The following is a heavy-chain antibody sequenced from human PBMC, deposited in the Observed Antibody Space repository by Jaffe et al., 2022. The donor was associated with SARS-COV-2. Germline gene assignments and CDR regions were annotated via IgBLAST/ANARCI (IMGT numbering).Heavy chain of an antibody. J-gene: IGHJ4*02. CDR2: ITAGTGDYNT. V-gene: IGHV3-48*02. CDR3: AVGYRSGSSSG. Sequence: EVHLVESGGGSVQPGGSLRLSCAASGFSFRSYGLSWVRQAPGKGLEWVSYITAGTGDYNTHHADSVRGRFTISRDDAKNSLYLQMNSLRDDDTGVYYCAVGYRSGSSSGWGQGTLVTVSS. D-gene: IGHD3-10*01. CDR1: GFSFRSYG.